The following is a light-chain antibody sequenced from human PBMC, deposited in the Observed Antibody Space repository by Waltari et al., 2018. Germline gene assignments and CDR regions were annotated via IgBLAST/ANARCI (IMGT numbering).Light chain of an antibody. CDR3: MQALQTSIT. Sequence: DIVLTQSPLSLPVTPGEPASISCRSSQSLLHTNVYTYLDWYLQKPGQSPQLLIYLGSNRTSGVPYRFSGSGSGTDFTLKISRVEAEDVGVYYCMQALQTSITFGQGTRLEIK. V-gene: IGKV2-28*01. J-gene: IGKJ5*01. CDR1: QSLLHTNVYTY. CDR2: LGS.